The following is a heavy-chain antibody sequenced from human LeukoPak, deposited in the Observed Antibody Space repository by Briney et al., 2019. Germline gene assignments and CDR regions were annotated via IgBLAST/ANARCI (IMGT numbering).Heavy chain of an antibody. D-gene: IGHD6-19*01. CDR1: RYTFTGYY. CDR3: ARVSGWFNWFDP. V-gene: IGHV1-2*02. Sequence: ASVKVSCKASRYTFTGYYLHWVRQAPGQGLEWMGWINPNSGGTNYAQKFQGRVTMTRDTSISTAYMELSRLRSDDTAVYYCARVSGWFNWFDPWGQGTLVTVSS. J-gene: IGHJ5*02. CDR2: INPNSGGT.